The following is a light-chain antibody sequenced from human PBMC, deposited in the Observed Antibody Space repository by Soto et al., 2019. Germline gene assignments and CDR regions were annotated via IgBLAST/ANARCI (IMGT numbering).Light chain of an antibody. Sequence: QSVLPQPASVSGSPGQSITISCTGTSNDVGGYNSGSWYQQYPGKAPKLLIFEVTNRPSGVSSRFSGSKSGNTASLTISGLQAEDEADYYCNSHRDINPYYVFGTGTKVTVL. CDR1: SNDVGGYNS. CDR3: NSHRDINPYYV. CDR2: EVT. J-gene: IGLJ1*01. V-gene: IGLV2-14*01.